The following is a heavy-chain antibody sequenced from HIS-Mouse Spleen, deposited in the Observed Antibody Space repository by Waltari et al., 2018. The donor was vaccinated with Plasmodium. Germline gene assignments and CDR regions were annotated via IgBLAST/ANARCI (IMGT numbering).Heavy chain of an antibody. CDR1: GFTFGSYW. CDR2: IKQDGSEK. CDR3: ARVSWSGYDDAFDI. D-gene: IGHD5-12*01. Sequence: EVQLVESGGGLVQPGGSLRLPCAASGFTFGSYWMMWVRLATGKGLEWVAKIKQDGSEKYYVDSVKGRFTISRDNAKNSLYLQMNSLRAEDTAVYYCARVSWSGYDDAFDIWGQGTMVTVSS. V-gene: IGHV3-7*01. J-gene: IGHJ3*02.